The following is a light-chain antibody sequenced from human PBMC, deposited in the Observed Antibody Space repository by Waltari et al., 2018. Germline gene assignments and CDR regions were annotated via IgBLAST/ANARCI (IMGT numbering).Light chain of an antibody. CDR3: QKYVSLPAT. Sequence: VLMQSPGTLSLSPGERATLSCRASQSVGKYLAWYQQKPGQAPRLLIYDTSTRATGIPDRFSGSGSGTDFSLTISRLEPEDFAVYYCQKYVSLPATFGQGTKVQIK. V-gene: IGKV3-20*01. CDR1: QSVGKY. CDR2: DTS. J-gene: IGKJ1*01.